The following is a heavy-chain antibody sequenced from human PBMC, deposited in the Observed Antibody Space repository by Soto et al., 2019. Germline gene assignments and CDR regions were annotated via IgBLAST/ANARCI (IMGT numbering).Heavy chain of an antibody. V-gene: IGHV3-15*07. CDR1: GFTFSNAW. CDR3: TTVMTTGTPRGNGMDV. CDR2: IKSKTDGGTT. D-gene: IGHD1-1*01. J-gene: IGHJ6*02. Sequence: GGSLRVSCGASGFTFSNAWMNWVRKAQGKGLEWVGRIKSKTDGGTTDYAAPVKGRFTISRDDSKNTLYLQMNSLKTEDTAVYYCTTVMTTGTPRGNGMDVWGQGTTVTVSS.